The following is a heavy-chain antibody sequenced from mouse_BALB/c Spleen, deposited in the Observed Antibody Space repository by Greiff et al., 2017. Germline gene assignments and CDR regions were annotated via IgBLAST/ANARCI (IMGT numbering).Heavy chain of an antibody. CDR2: ISSGGSYT. J-gene: IGHJ4*01. CDR3: ARGVYYDYHYAMDY. CDR1: GFTFSSYA. V-gene: IGHV5-9-4*01. D-gene: IGHD2-4*01. Sequence: VKLVESGGGLVKPGGSLKLSCAASGFTFSSYAMSWVRQSPEKRLEWVAEISSGGSYTYYPDTVTGRFTISRDNAKNTLYLEMSSLRSEDTAMYYCARGVYYDYHYAMDYWGQGTSVTVSS.